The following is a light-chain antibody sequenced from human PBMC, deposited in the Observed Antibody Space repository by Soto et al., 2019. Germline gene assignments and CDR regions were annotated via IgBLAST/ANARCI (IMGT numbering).Light chain of an antibody. CDR1: SSDIGGYNY. V-gene: IGLV2-14*01. J-gene: IGLJ2*01. CDR3: SSYTSFSSVV. CDR2: EVS. Sequence: QSALTQPASVSGSPGQSITISCTGTSSDIGGYNYVSWYQQHPGKAPKLIIYEVSNRPSGVSNRFSGSKSGNTASLTISGLQAEDESDYYCSSYTSFSSVVFGGGTKLTV.